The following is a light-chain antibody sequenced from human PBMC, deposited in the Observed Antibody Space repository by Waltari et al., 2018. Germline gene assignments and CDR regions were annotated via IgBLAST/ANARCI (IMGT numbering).Light chain of an antibody. V-gene: IGLV2-14*01. Sequence: QSALTQPASVSGSPGQSITISCTGTSSDVGGYNYVSWYQQHPGKAPKLMIYEVSKRPSGVSNRFSGSTSGNTASLTISGLQAEDEADYYCSSYTSSSTLAFGGGTKLTVL. CDR1: SSDVGGYNY. J-gene: IGLJ3*02. CDR2: EVS. CDR3: SSYTSSSTLA.